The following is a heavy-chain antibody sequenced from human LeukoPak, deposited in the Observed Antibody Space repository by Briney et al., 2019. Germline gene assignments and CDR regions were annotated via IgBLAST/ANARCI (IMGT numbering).Heavy chain of an antibody. CDR2: IKTDGSET. Sequence: GGSLRLSCAASGFSFSAYWMGWVRQVPGKGLEWVANIKTDGSETHYVDSVRGRFTISRDNAQNSLYLQMNSLRAEDTAVYYCARTAGALTFDIWGQGTMVTVSS. V-gene: IGHV3-7*01. J-gene: IGHJ3*02. CDR3: ARTAGALTFDI. D-gene: IGHD1-14*01. CDR1: GFSFSAYW.